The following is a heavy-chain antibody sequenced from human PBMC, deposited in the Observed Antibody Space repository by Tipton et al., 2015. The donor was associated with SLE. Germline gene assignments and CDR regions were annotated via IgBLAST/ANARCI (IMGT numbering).Heavy chain of an antibody. V-gene: IGHV4-31*11. J-gene: IGHJ4*02. CDR2: IYYSGST. CDR3: ARYCSSTSCSYFDY. CDR1: GGSFSGYY. D-gene: IGHD2-2*01. Sequence: TLSLTCAVYGGSFSGYYWSWIRQHPGKGLEWIGYIYYSGSTYYNPSLKSRVTISVDTSKNQFSLKLSSVTAADTAVYYCARYCSSTSCSYFDYWGQGTLVTVSS.